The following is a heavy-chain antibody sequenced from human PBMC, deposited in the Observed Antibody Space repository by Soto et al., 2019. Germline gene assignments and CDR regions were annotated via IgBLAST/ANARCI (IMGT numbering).Heavy chain of an antibody. Sequence: PGGSLRLSCGASGFTFSSYAMNWVRQTPGKGLEWVSLFSVSGGETCYADSVKGRLTISRDNAKNTLYLQMNSLGADGTGVDYCAAGTNGGWYTYWGQGSLFTVSS. D-gene: IGHD6-19*01. J-gene: IGHJ4*02. CDR1: GFTFSSYA. V-gene: IGHV3-23*01. CDR3: AAGTNGGWYTY. CDR2: FSVSGGET.